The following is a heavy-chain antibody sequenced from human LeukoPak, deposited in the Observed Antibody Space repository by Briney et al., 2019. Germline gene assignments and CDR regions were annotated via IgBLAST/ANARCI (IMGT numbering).Heavy chain of an antibody. CDR3: ARGTYDSSGYYFDY. V-gene: IGHV4-59*01. J-gene: IGHJ4*02. Sequence: SETLSLTCIVSGGSIRSYYWSWIRQPPGKGLEWIGYIYYPGSTNYNPSLKSRVTISVDTSKNQFSLKLSSVTAADTAVYYCARGTYDSSGYYFDYWGQGTLVTVSS. CDR1: GGSIRSYY. D-gene: IGHD3-22*01. CDR2: IYYPGST.